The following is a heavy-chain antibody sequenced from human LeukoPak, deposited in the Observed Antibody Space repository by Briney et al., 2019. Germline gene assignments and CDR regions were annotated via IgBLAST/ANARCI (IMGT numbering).Heavy chain of an antibody. CDR1: GFTFSSFG. D-gene: IGHD3-10*01. CDR2: ISSSGGYI. Sequence: GGSLRLSCAASGFTFSSFGMNWVRQAPGKGLDWVSSISSSGGYIYYADSVKGRFTISRDNAKNSLYLQMNSLRAEDTAVYYCAREGAWYVSGSYSGYFYGMDVWGQGTTVTVSS. CDR3: AREGAWYVSGSYSGYFYGMDV. J-gene: IGHJ6*02. V-gene: IGHV3-21*01.